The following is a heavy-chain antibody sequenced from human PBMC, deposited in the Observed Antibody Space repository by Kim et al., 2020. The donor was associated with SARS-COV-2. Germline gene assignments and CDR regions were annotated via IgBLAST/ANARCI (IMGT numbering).Heavy chain of an antibody. V-gene: IGHV4-39*01. J-gene: IGHJ4*02. Sequence: SETLSLTCTVSGDSISSSFNYWGWIRQPPGKGLEWIGSVYHSGTTYDSPSLKSRVTVSVDTSQNEFSLKVTSVTAADTAVYFCARLPHDSSGYVDCWGQGILVTVSS. CDR1: GDSISSSFNY. CDR2: VYHSGTT. CDR3: ARLPHDSSGYVDC. D-gene: IGHD3-22*01.